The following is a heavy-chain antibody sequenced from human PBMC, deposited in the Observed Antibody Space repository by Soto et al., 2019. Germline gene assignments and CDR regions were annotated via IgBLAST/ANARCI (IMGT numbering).Heavy chain of an antibody. D-gene: IGHD6-13*01. CDR2: ISGSGGST. CDR3: ARLSAGTRRGYFDY. V-gene: IGHV3-23*01. J-gene: IGHJ4*02. Sequence: GGSLRLSCAASGFTFSSYAMSWVRQAPGKGLEWVSAISGSGGSTYYAASVKGRFTISRDNSKNTLYLQMNSLRAEDTAVYYCARLSAGTRRGYFDYWGQGTLVTVSS. CDR1: GFTFSSYA.